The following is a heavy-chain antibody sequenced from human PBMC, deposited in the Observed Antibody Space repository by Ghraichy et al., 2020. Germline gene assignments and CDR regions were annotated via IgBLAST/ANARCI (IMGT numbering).Heavy chain of an antibody. J-gene: IGHJ6*02. CDR1: GFTFDDYA. CDR3: AKNYYDSSGYPYYYYGMDV. D-gene: IGHD3-22*01. CDR2: ISWNSGSI. V-gene: IGHV3-9*01. Sequence: GGSLRLSCAASGFTFDDYAMHWVRQAPGKGLEWVSGISWNSGSIGYADSVKGRFTISRDNAKNSLYLQMNSLRAEDTALYYCAKNYYDSSGYPYYYYGMDVWGQGTTVTVSS.